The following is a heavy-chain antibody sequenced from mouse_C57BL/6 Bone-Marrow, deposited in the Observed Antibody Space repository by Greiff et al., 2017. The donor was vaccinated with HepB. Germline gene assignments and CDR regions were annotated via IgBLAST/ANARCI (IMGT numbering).Heavy chain of an antibody. CDR2: INPNNGGT. CDR3: ARGPPYYGNYEGFAY. D-gene: IGHD2-10*01. CDR1: GYTFTDYY. V-gene: IGHV1-26*01. Sequence: VQLQQSGPELVKPGASVKISCKASGYTFTDYYMNWVKQSHGKSLEWIGDINPNNGGTSYNQKFKGKATLTVDKSSSTAYMELRSLTSEDSAVYYCARGPPYYGNYEGFAYWGQGTLVTVSA. J-gene: IGHJ3*01.